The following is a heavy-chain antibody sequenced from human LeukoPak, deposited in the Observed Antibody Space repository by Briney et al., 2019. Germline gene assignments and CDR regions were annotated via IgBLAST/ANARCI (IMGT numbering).Heavy chain of an antibody. J-gene: IGHJ5*02. CDR3: AREAIGWFDP. D-gene: IGHD5-18*01. Sequence: KASQTLSLTCTVSGGSISSGTYYWSWIRQPAGKGLEWIGRIYTSGSTNYNPSLKSRVTISLDTSKNQFSLKLSSVTAADTAVYYCAREAIGWFDPWGQGTLVTVSS. CDR2: IYTSGST. CDR1: GGSISSGTYY. V-gene: IGHV4-61*02.